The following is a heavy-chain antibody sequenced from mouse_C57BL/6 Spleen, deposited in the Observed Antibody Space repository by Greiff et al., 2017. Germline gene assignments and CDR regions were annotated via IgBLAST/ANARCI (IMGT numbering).Heavy chain of an antibody. D-gene: IGHD6-1*01. CDR3: AVGGVQLHSLCAMDY. CDR2: IDPSDSET. Sequence: VQLQQPGAELVRPGSSVKLSCKASGYTFTSYWMHWVKQRPIQGLEWIGNIDPSDSETHYNQKFKGKATLTVDKSSSTAYMQLSSLTSEDSAVYYCAVGGVQLHSLCAMDYWGQGTSVTVSS. CDR1: GYTFTSYW. V-gene: IGHV1-52*01. J-gene: IGHJ4*01.